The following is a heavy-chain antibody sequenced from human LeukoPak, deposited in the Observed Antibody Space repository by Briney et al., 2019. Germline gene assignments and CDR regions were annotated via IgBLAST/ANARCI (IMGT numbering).Heavy chain of an antibody. D-gene: IGHD3-10*01. CDR2: VYYSGST. CDR1: GGSISSYY. J-gene: IGHJ4*02. Sequence: SETLSLTCTVSGGSISSYYWSWIRQPPGKGLEWSGYVYYSGSTYYNPSLKSRVTISVDKSKNQFSLRLRSVTAADTAIYFCARGMVSTNYFDYWGQGALVTVSS. CDR3: ARGMVSTNYFDY. V-gene: IGHV4-30-4*01.